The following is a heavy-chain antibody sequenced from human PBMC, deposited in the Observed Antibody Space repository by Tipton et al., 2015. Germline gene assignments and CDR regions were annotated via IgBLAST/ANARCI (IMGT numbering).Heavy chain of an antibody. D-gene: IGHD4-23*01. Sequence: QLVQSGAEVKKPGESLKISCQGSGYSFSNYWIGWVRQMPGKGLEWMAIIYPGDSDTRYSPSFQGQVTISADKSINSAYLQWSSLKASDTAMYYCARARGCHGGLFDSWGRGILVTVSS. J-gene: IGHJ4*02. V-gene: IGHV5-51*01. CDR1: GYSFSNYW. CDR3: ARARGCHGGLFDS. CDR2: IYPGDSDT.